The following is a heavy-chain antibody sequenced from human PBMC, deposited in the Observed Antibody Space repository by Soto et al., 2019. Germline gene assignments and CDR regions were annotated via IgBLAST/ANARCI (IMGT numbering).Heavy chain of an antibody. CDR1: GFIFSKYA. J-gene: IGHJ4*02. Sequence: XSVKVSCKTSGFIFSKYAVSWVRQAPGQGLESPXWISAXSRVTTSARGXXDRLTMTXXKSTTTAYMELRSLRSDDTAVYYCARENPPDDYWGQGTLATVPS. CDR3: ARENPPDDY. CDR2: ISAXSRVT. V-gene: IGHV1-18*01.